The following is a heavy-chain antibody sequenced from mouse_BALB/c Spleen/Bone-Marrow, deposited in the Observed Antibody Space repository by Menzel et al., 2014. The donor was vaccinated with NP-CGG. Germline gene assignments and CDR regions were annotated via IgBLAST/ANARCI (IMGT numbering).Heavy chain of an antibody. CDR2: ISSGSSTI. D-gene: IGHD2-14*01. V-gene: IGHV5-17*02. J-gene: IGHJ2*01. CDR3: ARDVPLYDVGYFDY. Sequence: EVHLVESGGGLVQPGGSRKLSCAASGFTFSSFGMHWVRQAPEKGLEWVAYISSGSSTIYYADTVKGRFTIPRDNPKNTLFLQMTSLRSEDTAMYYCARDVPLYDVGYFDYWGQGTTLTVSS. CDR1: GFTFSSFG.